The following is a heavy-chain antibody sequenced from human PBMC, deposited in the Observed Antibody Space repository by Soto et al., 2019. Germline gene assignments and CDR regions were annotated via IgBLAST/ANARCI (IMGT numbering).Heavy chain of an antibody. CDR2: IYYNGRT. D-gene: IGHD6-6*01. J-gene: IGHJ4*02. CDR1: GGSISSDDYY. CDR3: ARDRSNSPDYFDY. V-gene: IGHV4-30-4*01. Sequence: LSLTCTVSGGSISSDDYYWSWIRQPPGKGLEWIGYIYYNGRTDHNPSLKSRVIISIDTSKNQFSLNLNSVSAADTAVYYCARDRSNSPDYFDYWGQGTLVTVSS.